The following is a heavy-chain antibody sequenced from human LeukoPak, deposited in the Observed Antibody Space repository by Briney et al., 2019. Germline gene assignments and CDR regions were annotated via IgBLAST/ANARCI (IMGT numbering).Heavy chain of an antibody. CDR3: AKEGGYSYNIDY. CDR2: ISSSGATI. J-gene: IGHJ4*02. D-gene: IGHD5-18*01. V-gene: IGHV3-23*01. CDR1: GFTFSSDE. Sequence: GGSLRLSCAASGFTFSSDEMNWVRQAPGKGLEWVSYISSSGATIYHADSVKGRFTISRDNSKNTLYLQMNSLRAEDTAVYYCAKEGGYSYNIDYWGQGTLVTVSS.